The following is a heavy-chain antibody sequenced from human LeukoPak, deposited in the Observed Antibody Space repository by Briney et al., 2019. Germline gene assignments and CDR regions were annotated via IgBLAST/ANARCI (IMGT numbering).Heavy chain of an antibody. CDR3: ARGYCSGGSCYSVENWFDP. Sequence: ASVKVSXKASGYTFTKYYMFWVRQAPGQGLEWMGRINPSSGGTDYAQKFQGRVTMTRDTSISTAYIELSRLRSDDTAMYYCARGYCSGGSCYSVENWFDPWGQGTLVTVSS. CDR1: GYTFTKYY. J-gene: IGHJ5*02. CDR2: INPSSGGT. D-gene: IGHD2-15*01. V-gene: IGHV1-2*06.